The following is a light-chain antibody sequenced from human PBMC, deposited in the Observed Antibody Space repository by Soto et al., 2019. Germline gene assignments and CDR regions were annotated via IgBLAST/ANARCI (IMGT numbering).Light chain of an antibody. Sequence: QSVLTQPASVSGSPGQSITIPCTGASSDVGSYNLVSWYQQHPGKAPKLMIYEVSRRPSGISNRFSGSKSGNTASLTISGLQAEDEADYYCCSYAGSPTFVIFGGGTKVTVI. CDR2: EVS. CDR1: SSDVGSYNL. J-gene: IGLJ2*01. V-gene: IGLV2-23*02. CDR3: CSYAGSPTFVI.